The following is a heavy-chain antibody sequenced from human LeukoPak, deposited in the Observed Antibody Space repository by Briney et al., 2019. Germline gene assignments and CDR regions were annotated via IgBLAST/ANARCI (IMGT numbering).Heavy chain of an antibody. CDR2: IKQDGSEE. CDR3: ANGLAASGNFLLRDYYYFIDV. CDR1: GFTFSSYW. V-gene: IGHV3-7*03. J-gene: IGHJ6*03. D-gene: IGHD1-26*01. Sequence: GGSLRLSCTASGFTFSSYWMSWVRQAPGKGLEWVANIKQDGSEEYYVDSVKGRLTISRDDSKSTVYLRMNKLRVEDSGLYYCANGLAASGNFLLRDYYYFIDVWGKGTTVIVS.